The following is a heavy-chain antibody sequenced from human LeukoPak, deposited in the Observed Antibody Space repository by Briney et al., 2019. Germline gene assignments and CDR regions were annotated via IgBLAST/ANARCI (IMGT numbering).Heavy chain of an antibody. CDR1: GLTFSRYG. J-gene: IGHJ6*02. CDR2: ISYDGTIR. D-gene: IGHD2-2*02. Sequence: GGSLRLSCAASGLTFSRYGMHWVRQAPGKGLECVAVISYDGTIRNYADSVKGRFTISRDNSKNTLYMQMNSLRAEDTAVYYCAKEYLGESKYYYYYGMDVWGQGTTVTVSS. CDR3: AKEYLGESKYYYYYGMDV. V-gene: IGHV3-30*18.